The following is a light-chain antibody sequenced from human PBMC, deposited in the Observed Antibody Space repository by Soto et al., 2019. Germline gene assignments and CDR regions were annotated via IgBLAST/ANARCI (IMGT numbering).Light chain of an antibody. CDR1: QSVSSNY. CDR3: QQYGSSPRT. Sequence: EIVLTQSSGTLSLSPGERATLSCGASQSVSSNYLAWYQQKPGQPPRVLIHDASSRATGIPDRFSGSGSGTDFTLTISRLEPEDFAVYYCQQYGSSPRTFGQGTKVEIK. V-gene: IGKV3-20*01. CDR2: DAS. J-gene: IGKJ1*01.